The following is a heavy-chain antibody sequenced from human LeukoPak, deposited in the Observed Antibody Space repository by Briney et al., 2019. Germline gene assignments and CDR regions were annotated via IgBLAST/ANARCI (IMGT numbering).Heavy chain of an antibody. D-gene: IGHD2-2*01. CDR1: GDSVSSAA. Sequence: SQTLSLTCAISGDSVSSAAWNWIRQSPSRGLEWLGRTYYRSKWYNDYAVSVKSRITINPDTSKNQFSLHLNSVTPEDTAVYYCARGGRGYCTSSSCYFDYWGQGSLVTVSS. CDR3: ARGGRGYCTSSSCYFDY. J-gene: IGHJ4*02. CDR2: TYYRSKWYN. V-gene: IGHV6-1*01.